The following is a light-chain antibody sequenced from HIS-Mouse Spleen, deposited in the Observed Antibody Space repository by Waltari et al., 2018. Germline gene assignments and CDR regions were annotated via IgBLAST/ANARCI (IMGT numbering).Light chain of an antibody. CDR3: QQYYSTPPA. J-gene: IGKJ1*01. Sequence: DIVMNQSPDSLAVSLGERATINCQSSQSVFYSSNNKNYLAWYQQKPGQPPKLLIYWASTRESGVPDRFSGSGSGTDFTLTISSLQAEDVAVYYCQQYYSTPPAFGQGTKVEIK. V-gene: IGKV4-1*01. CDR1: QSVFYSSNNKNY. CDR2: WAS.